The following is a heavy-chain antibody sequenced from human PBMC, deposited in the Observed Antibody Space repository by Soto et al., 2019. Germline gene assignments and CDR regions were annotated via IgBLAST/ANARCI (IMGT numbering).Heavy chain of an antibody. D-gene: IGHD6-6*01. V-gene: IGHV1-69*02. CDR2: IVPMFGIP. Sequence: QVQLVQSGAEVKKPGSSVKVSCKASGGTFSSYAINWVRQAPGQGLEWMGRIVPMFGIPNFAPKFQGRVTMTADRSTTTANMELSSLRSEDPAVYYCASGPYTSSSGGYYYYYMDVWGKGTTVTVSS. CDR3: ASGPYTSSSGGYYYYYMDV. CDR1: GGTFSSYA. J-gene: IGHJ6*03.